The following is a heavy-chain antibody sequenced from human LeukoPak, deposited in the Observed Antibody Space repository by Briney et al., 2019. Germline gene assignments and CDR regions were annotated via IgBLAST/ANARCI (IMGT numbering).Heavy chain of an antibody. CDR3: ARALRYFDWVLDY. Sequence: GGSLRLSCAASGFTLSTYWMHWVRQAPGKGLVWVSRINSDGSSTSYADSVKGRFTISRDNAKNTLYLQMNSLRAEDTAVYYCARALRYFDWVLDYWGQGTLVTVSS. D-gene: IGHD3-9*01. CDR1: GFTLSTYW. V-gene: IGHV3-74*01. CDR2: INSDGSST. J-gene: IGHJ4*02.